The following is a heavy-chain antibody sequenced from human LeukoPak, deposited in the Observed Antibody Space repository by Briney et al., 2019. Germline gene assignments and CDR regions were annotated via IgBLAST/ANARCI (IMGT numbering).Heavy chain of an antibody. CDR1: GGSISSYY. J-gene: IGHJ4*02. V-gene: IGHV4-59*08. Sequence: SETLSLTCTVSGGSISSYYWSWIRQPPGKGLEWIGYIYYSGSTYYNPSLKSRVTISVDTSKNQFSLKLSSVTAADTAVYYCARHCSSTSCHTIYWGQGTLVTVSS. CDR2: IYYSGST. CDR3: ARHCSSTSCHTIY. D-gene: IGHD2-2*01.